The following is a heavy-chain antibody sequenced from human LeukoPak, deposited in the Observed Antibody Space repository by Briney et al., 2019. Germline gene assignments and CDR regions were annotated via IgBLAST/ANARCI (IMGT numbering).Heavy chain of an antibody. D-gene: IGHD3-16*01. V-gene: IGHV4-39*07. CDR3: ARETSQKGAHYMDV. J-gene: IGHJ6*03. Sequence: SETLSLTCTVSGDSISSSSYYWGWIRQSPGKGLEWIGSIYYGGSTHYKSSLKSRVNISVDTSKNQFSLKLSSVTAADTAVYYCARETSQKGAHYMDVWGKGTTVTISS. CDR1: GDSISSSSYY. CDR2: IYYGGST.